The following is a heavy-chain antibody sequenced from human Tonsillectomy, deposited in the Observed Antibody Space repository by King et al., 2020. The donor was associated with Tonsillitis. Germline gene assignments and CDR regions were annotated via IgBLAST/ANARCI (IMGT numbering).Heavy chain of an antibody. V-gene: IGHV3-43D*03. CDR2: VSWNGDRT. CDR1: GFNFDDYA. J-gene: IGHJ4*02. D-gene: IGHD5-18*01. CDR3: AKDAGYTSGHLIDS. Sequence: QLVQSGGVVVQPGGSLRLSCGASGFNFDDYAMHWVRQIPGKGLEWVSVVSWNGDRTYYAGSVKGLFTISRDNTKNSLYLQMNNLRAEDSALYYYAKDAGYTSGHLIDSWGKGTRVTV.